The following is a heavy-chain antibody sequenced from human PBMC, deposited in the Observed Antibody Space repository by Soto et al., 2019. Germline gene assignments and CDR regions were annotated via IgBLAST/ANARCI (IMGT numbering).Heavy chain of an antibody. J-gene: IGHJ6*02. V-gene: IGHV1-2*02. CDR1: GYTFTGYY. CDR2: INPNSGGT. D-gene: IGHD3-10*01. CDR3: ARDSPGGSGDYGMDV. Sequence: QVQLVQSGAEVEKPGASVKVSCKASGYTFTGYYMHWVRQAPGQGLEWMGWINPNSGGTNYAQKFQGRVTMTRDTSISTAYMELSRLRSDDTAVYYCARDSPGGSGDYGMDVWGQGTTVTVSS.